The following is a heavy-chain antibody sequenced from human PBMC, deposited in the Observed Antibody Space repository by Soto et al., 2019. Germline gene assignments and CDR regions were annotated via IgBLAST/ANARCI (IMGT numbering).Heavy chain of an antibody. Sequence: EVQLLESGGGLVQPGGSLRLSCAASGFPFSTSDMNWVRQAPGKGLEWVSIISGTSDAAYYAESVKGRFTSSRDNSKNTLYLQMNSLRAEDTAVYYCGKYSGCYPVYNGMNVWGQGTTVTVSS. CDR2: ISGTSDAA. V-gene: IGHV3-23*01. CDR3: GKYSGCYPVYNGMNV. D-gene: IGHD1-26*01. J-gene: IGHJ6*02. CDR1: GFPFSTSD.